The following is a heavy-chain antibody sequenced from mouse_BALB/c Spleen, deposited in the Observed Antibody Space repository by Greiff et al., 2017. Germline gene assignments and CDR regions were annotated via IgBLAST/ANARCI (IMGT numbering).Heavy chain of an antibody. J-gene: IGHJ3*01. V-gene: IGHV3-6*02. CDR3: ARVPYGYDWFAY. CDR1: GYSITSGYY. Sequence: DVKLQESGPGLVKPSQSLSLTCSVTGYSITSGYYWNWIRQFPGNKLEWMGYISYDGSNNYNPSLKNRISITRDTSKNQFFLKLNSVTTEDTATYYCARVPYGYDWFAYWGQGTLVTVSA. CDR2: ISYDGSN. D-gene: IGHD2-2*01.